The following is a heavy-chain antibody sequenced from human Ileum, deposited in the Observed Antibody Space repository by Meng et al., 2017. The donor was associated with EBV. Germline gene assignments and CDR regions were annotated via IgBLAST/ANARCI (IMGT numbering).Heavy chain of an antibody. CDR1: GGSFRGNY. J-gene: IGHJ4*02. CDR2: INESGST. D-gene: IGHD3-3*01. CDR3: RNAFCSAAAGCSDY. Sequence: QVQLQQWGAGLLKPSETLSITCADYGGSFRGNYWSWIRQSPGKRLEWIGEINESGSTNYNPSLKSRVTILMDTSKNQFSPKPTSVTAADAAVYYCRNAFCSAAAGCSDYWGQGTLVTVSS. V-gene: IGHV4-34*01.